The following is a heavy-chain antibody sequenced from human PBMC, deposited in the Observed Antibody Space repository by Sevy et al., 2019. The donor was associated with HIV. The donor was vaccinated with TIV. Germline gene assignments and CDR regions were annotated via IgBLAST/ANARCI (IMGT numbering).Heavy chain of an antibody. D-gene: IGHD3-22*01. J-gene: IGHJ4*02. V-gene: IGHV3-30-3*01. Sequence: GGSLRLSCAASGFTFSTHAMHWVRPAPGKGLEWVAIVSYDGNIEHYPDSVKGRFTISRDDSKNTLYLQMNSLRSEDTALYYCARDLGYESTGYLPLFDNWGQGTLVTVSS. CDR2: VSYDGNIE. CDR1: GFTFSTHA. CDR3: ARDLGYESTGYLPLFDN.